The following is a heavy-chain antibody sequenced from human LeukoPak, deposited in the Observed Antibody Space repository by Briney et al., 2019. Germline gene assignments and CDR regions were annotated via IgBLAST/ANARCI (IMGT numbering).Heavy chain of an antibody. V-gene: IGHV3-23*01. CDR3: AKDRDYDFWSGYYWDN. CDR2: ISGSGGST. Sequence: PGGSLRLSCAVSGFTFSSYAMSWVRQAPGRGLEWVSSISGSGGSTYYADSVKGRFTISRDNSKDTLYLQMHSLRGEDTAVYFCAKDRDYDFWSGYYWDNWGQGTLVTVSS. CDR1: GFTFSSYA. J-gene: IGHJ4*02. D-gene: IGHD3-3*01.